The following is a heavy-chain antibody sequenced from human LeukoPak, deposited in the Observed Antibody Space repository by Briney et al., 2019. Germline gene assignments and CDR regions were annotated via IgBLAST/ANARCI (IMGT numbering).Heavy chain of an antibody. D-gene: IGHD6-13*01. Sequence: KPSETLSLTCAVYGGSFSGYYWSWIRQPPGKGLEWIGYIYYSGSTNYNPSLKSRVTISVDTSKNQFSLKLSSVTAADTAVYYCARRVRQQLVNYYYYMDVWGKGTTVTISS. J-gene: IGHJ6*03. V-gene: IGHV4-59*01. CDR3: ARRVRQQLVNYYYYMDV. CDR1: GGSFSGYY. CDR2: IYYSGST.